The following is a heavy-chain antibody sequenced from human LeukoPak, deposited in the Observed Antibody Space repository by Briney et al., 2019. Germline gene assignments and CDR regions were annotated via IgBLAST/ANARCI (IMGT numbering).Heavy chain of an antibody. CDR2: IGSSGTNT. CDR3: ARVQPPPTVVTPRYYYYGMDV. J-gene: IGHJ6*02. D-gene: IGHD4-23*01. CDR1: GFTFSTYT. V-gene: IGHV3-21*01. Sequence: PGGSLRLSCAASGFTFSTYTMNWVRQAPGKELEWVSSIGSSGTNTHYADSVKGRFTISRDNAKNSLYLQMNSLRDEDTAVYYCARVQPPPTVVTPRYYYYGMDVWGQGTTVTVSS.